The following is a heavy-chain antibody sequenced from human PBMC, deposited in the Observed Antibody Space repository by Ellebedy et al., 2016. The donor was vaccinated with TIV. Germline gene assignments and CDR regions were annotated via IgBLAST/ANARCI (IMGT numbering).Heavy chain of an antibody. Sequence: SETLSLTXTVSGGSISSYYWSWIRQPAGKGLEWIGRIYSSGTTYYNPSLKSRVTMSVDTSKSQLSLRLSSVTAADTAVYYCGRSPTIHYDYGVDVWGQGTTVTVSS. CDR3: GRSPTIHYDYGVDV. D-gene: IGHD3-10*01. J-gene: IGHJ6*02. CDR1: GGSISSYY. CDR2: IYSSGTT. V-gene: IGHV4-4*07.